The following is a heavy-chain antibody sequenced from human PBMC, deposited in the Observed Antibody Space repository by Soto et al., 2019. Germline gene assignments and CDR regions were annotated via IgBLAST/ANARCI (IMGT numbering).Heavy chain of an antibody. V-gene: IGHV4-59*01. J-gene: IGHJ2*01. D-gene: IGHD7-27*01. CDR2: IYYSGGT. CDR1: GGSISSYY. Sequence: QVQLQESGPGLVKPSETLSLICTVSGGSISSYYWSWIRQPPGKGLEWIGNIYYSGGTNYNPSLKSRVTISVDTSKNQFSLKLSSVTAADAAVYYCARDLLGMGYFDLWGRGTLVTVSS. CDR3: ARDLLGMGYFDL.